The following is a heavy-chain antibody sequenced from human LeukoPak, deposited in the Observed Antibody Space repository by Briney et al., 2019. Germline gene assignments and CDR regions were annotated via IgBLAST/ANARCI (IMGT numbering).Heavy chain of an antibody. CDR1: GFTFSNSW. CDR2: INERGSST. V-gene: IGHV3-74*01. CDR3: ARLQGHWFDP. Sequence: GGSLRLSCAASGFTFSNSWLHWVRQAPGKGLVWVSRINERGSSTSYADSVKGRFTISRDNAKNTLYLQMNSLRAEDTAVYYCARLQGHWFDPWGQGTLVTVSS. J-gene: IGHJ5*02. D-gene: IGHD4-11*01.